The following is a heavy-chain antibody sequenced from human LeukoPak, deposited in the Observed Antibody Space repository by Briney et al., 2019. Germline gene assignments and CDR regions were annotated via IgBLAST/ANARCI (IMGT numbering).Heavy chain of an antibody. Sequence: PSETLSLTCTVSGGSISSYYWSWIRQPPGKGLEWIGYIYYSGSTNYNPSLKSRVTISVDTSKNQFSLKLSSVTAADTAVYYCARGSAGKERRWFDPWGQGTQVTVSS. CDR3: ARGSAGKERRWFDP. J-gene: IGHJ5*02. D-gene: IGHD1-1*01. V-gene: IGHV4-59*01. CDR2: IYYSGST. CDR1: GGSISSYY.